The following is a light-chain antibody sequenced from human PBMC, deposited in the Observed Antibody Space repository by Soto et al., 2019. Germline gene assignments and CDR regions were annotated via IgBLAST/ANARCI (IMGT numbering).Light chain of an antibody. Sequence: QSVLTQPPSASGSPGQSGTISCTGTSSDVGYYNYVSWYQQHPGKAPKLIIYEVTKRPSGVPDRFSGSKSDNTASLTVSGLQAEDEADYYCSSYANSISVLFGGGTKLTVL. CDR2: EVT. CDR1: SSDVGYYNY. CDR3: SSYANSISVL. V-gene: IGLV2-8*01. J-gene: IGLJ3*02.